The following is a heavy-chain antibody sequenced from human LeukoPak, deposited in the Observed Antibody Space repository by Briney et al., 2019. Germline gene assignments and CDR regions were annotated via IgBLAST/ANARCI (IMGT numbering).Heavy chain of an antibody. CDR3: ARCRWFGELDY. J-gene: IGHJ4*02. CDR2: IIPIFGTA. CDR1: GGTFSSYA. D-gene: IGHD3-10*01. V-gene: IGHV1-69*13. Sequence: ASVKVYCKASGGTFSSYAISWVRQAPGQGLEWMGGIIPIFGTANYAQKFQGRVTITADESTSTAYMELSSLRSEDTAVYYCARCRWFGELDYWGQGTLVTVSS.